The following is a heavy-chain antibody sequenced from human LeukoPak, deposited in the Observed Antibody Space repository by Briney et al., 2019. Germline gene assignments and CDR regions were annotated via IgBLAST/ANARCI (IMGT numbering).Heavy chain of an antibody. J-gene: IGHJ4*02. CDR2: FDPEDGET. Sequence: ASVKVSCKVSGYTLTELSMHWVRQAPGKGLEWMGGFDPEDGETIYAQKFQGRVTMPEDTSTDTAYMELSSLRSEDTAVYYCATVVERYYFDYWGQGTLVTVSS. V-gene: IGHV1-24*01. CDR1: GYTLTELS. D-gene: IGHD5-24*01. CDR3: ATVVERYYFDY.